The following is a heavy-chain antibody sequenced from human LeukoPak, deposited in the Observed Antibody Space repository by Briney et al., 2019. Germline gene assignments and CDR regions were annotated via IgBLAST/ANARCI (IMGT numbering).Heavy chain of an antibody. CDR1: GGSLSSGSDY. J-gene: IGHJ4*02. V-gene: IGHV4-61*02. Sequence: SETLSLTCTVSGGSLSSGSDYWSWIRQSAGKGLEWIGRIYASGSTNYNPSLKSRVTISVDTSKNQFSLRLSSVTAADTAVYYCARSGYSNFDYWGQGTLVTVSS. CDR2: IYASGST. D-gene: IGHD3-3*01. CDR3: ARSGYSNFDY.